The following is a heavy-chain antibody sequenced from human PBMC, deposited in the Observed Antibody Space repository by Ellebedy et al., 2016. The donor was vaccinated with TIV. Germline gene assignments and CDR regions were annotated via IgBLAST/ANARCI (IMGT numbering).Heavy chain of an antibody. CDR2: IYHSRGT. CDR3: ATQGGRLPGYSWFDP. D-gene: IGHD5-18*01. Sequence: GSLRLSXTVSGGSLSRNYWSWIRQPPGKGLEWIGYIYHSRGTNYNPSLKGRVTISIDTSRKQFSLKLKSVTAADTAVYYCATQGGRLPGYSWFDPWGQGTLVTVSS. CDR1: GGSLSRNY. J-gene: IGHJ5*02. V-gene: IGHV4-59*08.